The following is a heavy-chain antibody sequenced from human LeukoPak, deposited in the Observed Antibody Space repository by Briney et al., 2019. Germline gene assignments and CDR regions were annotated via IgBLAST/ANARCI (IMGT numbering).Heavy chain of an antibody. CDR3: ARAQGPITIFGVVISPVRRYFDY. D-gene: IGHD3-3*01. CDR2: IFSGGTT. CDR1: GFTVSSNY. V-gene: IGHV3-53*01. Sequence: GGSLRLSCAASGFTVSSNYVSWVRQAPGKGLEWVSVIFSGGTTYYADSVKDRFTISRDNSKNTLYLQMNSLRAEDTAMYYCARAQGPITIFGVVISPVRRYFDYWGQGTLVTVSS. J-gene: IGHJ4*02.